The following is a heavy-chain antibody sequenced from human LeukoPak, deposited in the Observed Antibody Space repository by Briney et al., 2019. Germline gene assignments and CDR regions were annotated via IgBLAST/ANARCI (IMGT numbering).Heavy chain of an antibody. J-gene: IGHJ4*02. CDR1: GGSISSSSYY. D-gene: IGHD3-10*01. CDR3: ARQGVRGVIGY. Sequence: ETLSLTCTVPGGSISSSSYYWGWIRQPPGKGLEWIGSIYYSGSTYYNPSLKSRVTISVDTSKNQFSLKLSSVTAADTAVYYCARQGVRGVIGYWGQGTLVTVSS. CDR2: IYYSGST. V-gene: IGHV4-39*01.